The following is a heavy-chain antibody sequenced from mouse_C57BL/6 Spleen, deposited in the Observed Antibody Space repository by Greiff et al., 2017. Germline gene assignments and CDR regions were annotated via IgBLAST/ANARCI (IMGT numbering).Heavy chain of an antibody. J-gene: IGHJ1*03. Sequence: QVQLQQPGAELVMPGASVKLSCKASGYTFTSYWMHWVKQRPGQGLEWIGEIDPSDSYTNYNQKFKGKSTLTVDKSSSTAYMQLSSLTSEDSAVDYCARYYYGSSYRYFDVWGTGTTVTVSS. CDR2: IDPSDSYT. CDR3: ARYYYGSSYRYFDV. V-gene: IGHV1-69*01. D-gene: IGHD1-1*01. CDR1: GYTFTSYW.